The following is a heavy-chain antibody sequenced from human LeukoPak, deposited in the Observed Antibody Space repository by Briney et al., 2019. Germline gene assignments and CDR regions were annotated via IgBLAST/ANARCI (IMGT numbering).Heavy chain of an antibody. CDR2: ISGSGGTT. CDR1: GFTFSNYA. D-gene: IGHD3-10*01. CDR3: ARRVTFGGLWDY. J-gene: IGHJ4*02. V-gene: IGHV3-23*01. Sequence: QPGGSLRLSCAASGFTFSNYAMSWVRQAPGKGLEWVSAISGSGGTTHSADSVKGRFTISRDNSKNTLYLQMNSLRAGDTAVYFCARRVTFGGLWDYWGQGTLVTVSS.